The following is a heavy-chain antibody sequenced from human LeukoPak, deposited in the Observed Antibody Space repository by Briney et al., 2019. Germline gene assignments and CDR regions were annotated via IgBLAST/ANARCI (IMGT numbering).Heavy chain of an antibody. V-gene: IGHV3-30*18. D-gene: IGHD6-19*01. J-gene: IGHJ4*02. CDR1: GFTFSNYG. Sequence: GRSLRLSCAASGFTFSNYGMHWVRQAPGKGPEWVAVISYDGTLQFYTGSVKGRFTISRDNSKNTLYLQMNSLRAEDTALYYCAKETIRVGGPNYFDYWGQGILVTVSS. CDR3: AKETIRVGGPNYFDY. CDR2: ISYDGTLQ.